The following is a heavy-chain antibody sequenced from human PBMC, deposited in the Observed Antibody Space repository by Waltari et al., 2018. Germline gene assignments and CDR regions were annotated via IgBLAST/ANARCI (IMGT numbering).Heavy chain of an antibody. J-gene: IGHJ3*02. CDR2: INHSGST. Sequence: QVQLQQWGAGLLKPSETLSLTCAVYGGSFRGYYWSWIRQPPGKGLEWIGEINHSGSTNYNPSLKSRVTISVDTSKNQFSLKLSSVTAADTAVYYCARLSGGNFDAFDIWGQGTMVTVSS. CDR1: GGSFRGYY. V-gene: IGHV4-34*01. D-gene: IGHD2-21*02. CDR3: ARLSGGNFDAFDI.